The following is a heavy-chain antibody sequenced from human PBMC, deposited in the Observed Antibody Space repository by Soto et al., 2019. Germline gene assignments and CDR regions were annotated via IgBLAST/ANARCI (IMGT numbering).Heavy chain of an antibody. D-gene: IGHD5-12*01. J-gene: IGHJ4*02. Sequence: QVQLVQSGAEVQKLGASVKVSCKTSGYTFNDFGITWVRQAPGLGLEWLGWIYSKAGTINFETKFQGRFIMTTDTATITAYMELTSLAFDDSAVYVGARDIGFDIHYWGQGTLVTVS. CDR1: GYTFNDFG. CDR3: ARDIGFDIHY. CDR2: IYSKAGTI. V-gene: IGHV1-18*01.